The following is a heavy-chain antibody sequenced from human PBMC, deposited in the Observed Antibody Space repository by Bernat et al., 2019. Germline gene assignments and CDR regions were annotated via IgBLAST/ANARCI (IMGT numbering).Heavy chain of an antibody. CDR2: IKQDGSEK. Sequence: EVQLVESGGGLVQPGGSLRLSCAASGFTFSSYWMSWVRQAPGKGLEGVANIKQDGSEKYYVDSVKGRFTISRDNAKNSLYMQMNSLRAEDTAVYYCASDPLHYFDYWGQGTLVTVSS. CDR1: GFTFSSYW. CDR3: ASDPLHYFDY. V-gene: IGHV3-7*03. J-gene: IGHJ4*02.